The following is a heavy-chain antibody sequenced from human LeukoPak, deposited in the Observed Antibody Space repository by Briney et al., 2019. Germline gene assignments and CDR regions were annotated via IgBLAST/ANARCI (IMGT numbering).Heavy chain of an antibody. V-gene: IGHV4-39*01. CDR1: GGSFSSSTYY. J-gene: IGHJ4*02. Sequence: SETLSLTCTVSGGSFSSSTYYWGWIRQPPGKGLEWIGSIYDSGSTHYNPSLKSRVTISVGTSKNQFSLKLSSVAAADTAVYYFARENKYYGSYYFDYWGQGTLVTVSS. D-gene: IGHD3-10*01. CDR2: IYDSGST. CDR3: ARENKYYGSYYFDY.